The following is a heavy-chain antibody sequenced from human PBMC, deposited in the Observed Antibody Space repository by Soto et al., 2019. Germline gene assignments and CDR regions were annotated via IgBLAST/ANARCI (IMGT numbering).Heavy chain of an antibody. CDR2: IKQDGSEK. CDR1: GFTFSSYW. D-gene: IGHD5-18*01. V-gene: IGHV3-7*03. Sequence: GSLRLSCAASGFTFSSYWMSWVRQAPGKGLEWVANIKQDGSEKYYVDSVKGRFTISRDNAKNSLYLQMNSLRAEDTAVYYCASSGYSYGYDVSYFDYWGQGTLVTVSS. J-gene: IGHJ4*02. CDR3: ASSGYSYGYDVSYFDY.